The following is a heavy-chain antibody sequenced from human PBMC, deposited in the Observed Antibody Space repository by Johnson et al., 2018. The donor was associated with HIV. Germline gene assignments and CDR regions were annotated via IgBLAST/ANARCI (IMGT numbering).Heavy chain of an antibody. CDR2: IYSGDTT. Sequence: VQLLESGGGLVQPGGSLRLSCAASGFTVSSNYMSWVRQAPGKGLEWVSVIYSGDTTYYADSVKDRFTISRDNSKNTLYLQMSSLRAEDQAVYYCARAYSYGAFDIWGQGTMVTVSS. CDR3: ARAYSYGAFDI. D-gene: IGHD5-18*01. V-gene: IGHV3-66*01. CDR1: GFTVSSNY. J-gene: IGHJ3*02.